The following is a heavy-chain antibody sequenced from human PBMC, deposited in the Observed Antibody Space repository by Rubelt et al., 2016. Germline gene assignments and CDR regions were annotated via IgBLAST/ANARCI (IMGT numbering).Heavy chain of an antibody. J-gene: IGHJ5*02. CDR1: GSTFTRNG. CDR3: ARMTYTSSEDALNWFDP. V-gene: IGHV1-18*01. D-gene: IGHD3-22*01. Sequence: QVQLVQSGAEVKKPGASVKVSCKASGSTFTRNGFSWVRQAPGQGLEWMGWISGYNGNTHYAQKFQGRVTMATDTSTTTAYMELRSLRSDDTAVYYCARMTYTSSEDALNWFDPWGQGTLVTVSS. CDR2: ISGYNGNT.